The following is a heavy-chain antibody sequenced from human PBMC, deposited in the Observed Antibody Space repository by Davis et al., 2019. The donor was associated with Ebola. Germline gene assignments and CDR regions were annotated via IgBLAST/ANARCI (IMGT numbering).Heavy chain of an antibody. J-gene: IGHJ4*02. CDR2: IKSKADGGTA. CDR3: SADGEDGDNAAH. V-gene: IGHV3-15*01. CDR1: RFPFNHAW. D-gene: IGHD4-17*01. Sequence: GESLKISCAASRFPFNHAWMSWVRQAPGKGLEWAGRIKSKADGGTADYAAPVKGRFFISRDDSKNTLYLQMNSLKTEDTAVYYCSADGEDGDNAAHWGQGTLVPVSS.